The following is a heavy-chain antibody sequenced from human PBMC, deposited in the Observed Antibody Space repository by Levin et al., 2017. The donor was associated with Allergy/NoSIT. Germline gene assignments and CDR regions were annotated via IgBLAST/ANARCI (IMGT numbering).Heavy chain of an antibody. CDR3: VRHSNWQIGGYNYGTDI. D-gene: IGHD6-25*01. Sequence: SGPTLVKPTQTLTLTCSLSGFSLTNGVGVGWIRQSPGKAQEWLSLIFWNDDKRYRPSLRRRLTITKDTSKNQVVLTVTNVNPADTGTYYCVRHSNWQIGGYNYGTDIWGPGATVVVSS. V-gene: IGHV2-5*04. CDR1: GFSLTNGVG. CDR2: IFWNDDK. J-gene: IGHJ6*02.